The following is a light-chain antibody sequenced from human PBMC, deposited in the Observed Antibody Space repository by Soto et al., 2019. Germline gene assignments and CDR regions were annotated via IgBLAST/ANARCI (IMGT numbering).Light chain of an antibody. CDR2: DDR. J-gene: IGLJ1*01. Sequence: SYERTQPPSVSVAPGQTARITCRGHHIGSKPVHWFQQKPGQAPVLVVYDDRDRPSGIPERFSGSNSGNTATLTVSRVEAGDEADYYCQVWDSSSESNVFGTGTKVTVL. CDR1: HIGSKP. V-gene: IGLV3-21*02. CDR3: QVWDSSSESNV.